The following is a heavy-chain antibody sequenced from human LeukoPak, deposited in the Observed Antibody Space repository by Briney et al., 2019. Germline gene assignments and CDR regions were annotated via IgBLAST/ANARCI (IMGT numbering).Heavy chain of an antibody. CDR3: ARVSAVAAGFVDY. J-gene: IGHJ4*02. Sequence: ASVKVSCKASGYTFTSYDINWVRQATGQGLEWMGWMNPNSGNTGYAQKFQGRVTMTRNTSISTAYMELSSLRSEDTAVYYCARVSAVAAGFVDYWGQGTLVTVSS. D-gene: IGHD6-25*01. CDR1: GYTFTSYD. CDR2: MNPNSGNT. V-gene: IGHV1-8*01.